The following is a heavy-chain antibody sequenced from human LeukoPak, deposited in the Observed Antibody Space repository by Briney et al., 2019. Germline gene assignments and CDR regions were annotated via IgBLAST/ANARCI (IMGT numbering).Heavy chain of an antibody. CDR3: AKDGGGWTGFDY. CDR1: GFTFSSYG. CDR2: ISYDGSNK. V-gene: IGHV3-30*18. Sequence: GGSLRLSCAASGFTFSSYGMHWVRQAPGKGLEGVAVISYDGSNKYYADSVKGRFTISRDNSKNTLYLQMNSLRAEDTAVYYCAKDGGGWTGFDYWGQGTLVTVSS. D-gene: IGHD6-19*01. J-gene: IGHJ4*02.